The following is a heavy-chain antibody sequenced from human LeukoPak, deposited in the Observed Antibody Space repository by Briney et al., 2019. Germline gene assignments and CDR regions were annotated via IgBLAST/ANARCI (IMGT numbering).Heavy chain of an antibody. D-gene: IGHD2-2*01. CDR2: ISGGGGST. J-gene: IGHJ2*01. CDR1: AIIVSSDA. V-gene: IGHV3-23*01. Sequence: GGSLRLSSPPAAIIVSSDAMSFVRQAPGKGLDWVSSISGGGGSTHYADSVKGRFTISRDNAKNTLYLQMDSLRGESLSSDYGAEQTHSCSSTKCAFWYSDRWSRGTLVTVSS. CDR3: AEQTHSCSSTKCAFWYSDR.